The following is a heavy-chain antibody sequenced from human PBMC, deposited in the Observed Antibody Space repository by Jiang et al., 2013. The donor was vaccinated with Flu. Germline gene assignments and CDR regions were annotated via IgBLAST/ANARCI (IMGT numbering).Heavy chain of an antibody. D-gene: IGHD3-3*01. CDR2: IYGGDNA. V-gene: IGHV3-66*01. J-gene: IGHJ6*02. CDR1: GLTVSNNH. Sequence: QLVESGGGLVQPGGSLRLSCAASGLTVSNNHMSWIRQAPGKGLQWVSTIYGGDNAYYTDSVKGRFTISRDNSENTVYLQMSSLRAEDTAVYYCARVLPSNYYYGVDVWGQGTTVTVSS. CDR3: ARVLPSNYYYGVDV.